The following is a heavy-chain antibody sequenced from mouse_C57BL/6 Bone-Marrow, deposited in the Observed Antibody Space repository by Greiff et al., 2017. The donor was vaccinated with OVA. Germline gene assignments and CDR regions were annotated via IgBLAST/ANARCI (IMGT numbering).Heavy chain of an antibody. V-gene: IGHV1-81*01. CDR3: AINRPLLLGDY. D-gene: IGHD3-3*01. CDR2: IYPRSGNT. CDR1: GYTFTSYG. Sequence: QVQLQQSGAELARPGASVKLSCKASGYTFTSYGISWVKQRPGQGLEWIGEIYPRSGNTYYNEKFKGKATLTADKSSSTAYMELRSLTSLYSAFSFCAINRPLLLGDYWGQGTTLTVSS. J-gene: IGHJ2*01.